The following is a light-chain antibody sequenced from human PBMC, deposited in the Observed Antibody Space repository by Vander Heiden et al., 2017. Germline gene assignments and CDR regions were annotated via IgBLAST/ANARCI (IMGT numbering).Light chain of an antibody. CDR2: EVS. Sequence: QSALTQPPSVSGSPGQSVTISCTGTSSDVGSYNRVSWYQQPPGTAPKLMIYEVSNRPSGVPDRFSGSKSGNTASLTISGLQAEDEADYYCSSYTSSSTFVVFGGGTKLKVL. V-gene: IGLV2-18*02. J-gene: IGLJ2*01. CDR1: SSDVGSYNR. CDR3: SSYTSSSTFVV.